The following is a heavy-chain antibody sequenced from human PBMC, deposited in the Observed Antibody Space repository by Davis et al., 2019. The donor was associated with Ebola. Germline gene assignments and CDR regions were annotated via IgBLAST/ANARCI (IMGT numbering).Heavy chain of an antibody. D-gene: IGHD3-10*01. CDR2: INPNDGRT. Sequence: ASVPVSCKASGYTFTNYYMHWVRQAPGQGLEWMVMINPNDGRTIYAQKFQGRVTMTRNTSISTAYMELSSLRSEDTAVYYCARAGDTMVRGVIIGYYFDYWGQGTLVTVSS. CDR1: GYTFTNYY. V-gene: IGHV1-46*01. CDR3: ARAGDTMVRGVIIGYYFDY. J-gene: IGHJ4*02.